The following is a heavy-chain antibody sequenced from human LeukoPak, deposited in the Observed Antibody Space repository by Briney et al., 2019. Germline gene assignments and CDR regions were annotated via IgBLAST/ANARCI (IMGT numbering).Heavy chain of an antibody. V-gene: IGHV3-53*01. Sequence: GGSLRLSCAASGFTVSSNYMSWVRLAPGKGLEWVSVIYSGGSTYYADSVKGRFTISRDNSKNTLYLQMNSLRAEDTAVYYCARAEVGATPFVFDYWGQGTLVTVSS. D-gene: IGHD1-26*01. CDR3: ARAEVGATPFVFDY. CDR1: GFTVSSNY. J-gene: IGHJ4*02. CDR2: IYSGGST.